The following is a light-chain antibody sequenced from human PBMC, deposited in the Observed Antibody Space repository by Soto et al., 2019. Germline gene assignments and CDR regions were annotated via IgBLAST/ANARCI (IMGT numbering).Light chain of an antibody. J-gene: IGKJ1*01. Sequence: ELVWTQSPVTLSLSPGERATLSCRASQSVRTYLAWYQVKPGQAPRLLIYDASSRASGVPARFSGSGSGTDFTLTISSLEPEDFALYYCQQRNSWPPITFGQGTKVDIK. CDR2: DAS. CDR1: QSVRTY. V-gene: IGKV3-11*01. CDR3: QQRNSWPPIT.